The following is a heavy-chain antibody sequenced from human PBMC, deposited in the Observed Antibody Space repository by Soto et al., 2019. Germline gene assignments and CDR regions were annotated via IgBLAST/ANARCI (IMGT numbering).Heavy chain of an antibody. CDR2: IYSGGST. V-gene: IGHV3-53*01. CDR3: ASSGYYDAFDI. J-gene: IGHJ3*02. Sequence: GGSLRLSCAASGFTVSSNYMSWVRQAPGKGLEWVSVIYSGGSTYYADSVKGRFTISRVNSKNTLYLQMNSLRAEDPAVYYCASSGYYDAFDIWGQGTMVTVSS. CDR1: GFTVSSNY. D-gene: IGHD3-3*01.